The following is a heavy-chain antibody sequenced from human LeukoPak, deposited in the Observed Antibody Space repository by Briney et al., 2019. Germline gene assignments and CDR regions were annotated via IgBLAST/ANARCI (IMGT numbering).Heavy chain of an antibody. V-gene: IGHV1-69*13. Sequence: ASVKVSCKASGGTFSSYAISWVRQAPGQGLEWMGGIIPIFGTANYAQKFQGRVTITADESTSTAYMELSSLRSEDTAVYYCASRERWPIGRAFDIWGQGTMVTVSS. CDR3: ASRERWPIGRAFDI. J-gene: IGHJ3*02. CDR1: GGTFSSYA. CDR2: IIPIFGTA. D-gene: IGHD5-24*01.